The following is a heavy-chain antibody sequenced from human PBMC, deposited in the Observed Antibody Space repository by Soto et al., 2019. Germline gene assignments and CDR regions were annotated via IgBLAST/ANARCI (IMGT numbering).Heavy chain of an antibody. J-gene: IGHJ4*02. D-gene: IGHD1-7*01. CDR2: IYYSGST. CDR3: AREGSLTGTTHYFDY. CDR1: GGSISSGGYY. Sequence: QVQLQESGPGLVKPSQTLSLTCTVSGGSISSGGYYWSWIRQHPGKGLEWIGYIYYSGSTYYNPSLKSRVTISVDTSKNQFSLKLSSVTAADTVVYYCAREGSLTGTTHYFDYWGQGTLVTVSS. V-gene: IGHV4-31*03.